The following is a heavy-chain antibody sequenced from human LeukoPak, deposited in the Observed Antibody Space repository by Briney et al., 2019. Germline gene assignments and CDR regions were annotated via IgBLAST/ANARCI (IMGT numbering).Heavy chain of an antibody. CDR1: GFTFSSYW. CDR3: ATRLRITRGAFDI. Sequence: GGSLRLSCAASGFTFSSYWMSWVRQAPGKGLEWVATIRQDGSQKYYVDSVKGRFTISRDNAKNSPYLQMNSLRAEDTAVYYCATRLRITRGAFDIWGQGTMVTVSS. J-gene: IGHJ3*02. D-gene: IGHD3-10*01. V-gene: IGHV3-7*01. CDR2: IRQDGSQK.